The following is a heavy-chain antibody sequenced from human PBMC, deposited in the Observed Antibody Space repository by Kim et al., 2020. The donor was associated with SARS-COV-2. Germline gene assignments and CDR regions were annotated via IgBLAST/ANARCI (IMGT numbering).Heavy chain of an antibody. J-gene: IGHJ4*02. V-gene: IGHV3-53*04. CDR3: ASTAVAGTGDY. D-gene: IGHD6-19*01. CDR2: T. Sequence: TYYADAVKGRFTISRHNSKNPLYLQMNSLRAEDTAVYYCASTAVAGTGDYWGQGTLVTVSS.